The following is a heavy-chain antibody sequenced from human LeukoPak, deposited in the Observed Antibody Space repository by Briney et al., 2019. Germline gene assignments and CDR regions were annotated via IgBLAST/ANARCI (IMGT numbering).Heavy chain of an antibody. J-gene: IGHJ4*02. CDR1: GGSISSGGYY. V-gene: IGHV4-30-2*01. D-gene: IGHD6-13*01. Sequence: SETLSLTCTVSGGSISSGGYYWSWIRQPPGKGLEWIGYIYHSGSTYYNPSLKSRVTISVDRSKNQFSLKLSSVTAADTAVYYCARDTGAAAAGTDYWGQGTLVTVSS. CDR3: ARDTGAAAAGTDY. CDR2: IYHSGST.